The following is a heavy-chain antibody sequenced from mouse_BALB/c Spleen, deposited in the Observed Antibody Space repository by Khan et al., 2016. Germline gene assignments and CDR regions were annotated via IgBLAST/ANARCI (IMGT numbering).Heavy chain of an antibody. CDR2: IYPGKGDT. Sequence: QVQLQQPGAELVKPGASVKMSCKTSGYTFTSYNMHWVKQTPGQGLEWIGAIYPGKGDTSYNQKFKGKATLTADKSYSTAYMQLSSLTSENSAVSYLSSASYYYRSSVARFVHWGQGTLVTVSA. CDR1: GYTFTSYN. J-gene: IGHJ3*01. CDR3: SSASYYYRSSVARFVH. D-gene: IGHD1-1*01. V-gene: IGHV1-12*01.